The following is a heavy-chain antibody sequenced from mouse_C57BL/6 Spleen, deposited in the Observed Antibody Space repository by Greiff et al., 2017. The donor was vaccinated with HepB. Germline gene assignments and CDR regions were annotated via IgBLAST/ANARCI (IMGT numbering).Heavy chain of an antibody. Sequence: VQLQQSGAELMRPGSSVKLSCKASGYTFTSYWMHWVKQRPIQGLEWIGNIDPSDSETHYNQKFKDKATLTVDKSSSTAYMQLSSLTSEDSAVYYCARCFYGTGYFDVWGTGTTVTVSS. CDR3: ARCFYGTGYFDV. CDR1: GYTFTSYW. J-gene: IGHJ1*03. V-gene: IGHV1-52*01. CDR2: IDPSDSET. D-gene: IGHD1-1*01.